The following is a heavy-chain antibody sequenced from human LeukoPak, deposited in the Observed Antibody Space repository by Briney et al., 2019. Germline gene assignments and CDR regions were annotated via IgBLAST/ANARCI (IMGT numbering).Heavy chain of an antibody. V-gene: IGHV4-4*02. J-gene: IGHJ4*02. D-gene: IGHD4-17*01. CDR1: GGSISSSNW. CDR2: IYHSGST. Sequence: SETLSLTCAVSGGSISSSNWWSWVRQPTGKGLEWIGEIYHSGSTNYNPSLKSRMTISIDMSKNQFSLKLSSVTAADTAIYYCASGDLYYFDYWGQGTQVTVSS. CDR3: ASGDLYYFDY.